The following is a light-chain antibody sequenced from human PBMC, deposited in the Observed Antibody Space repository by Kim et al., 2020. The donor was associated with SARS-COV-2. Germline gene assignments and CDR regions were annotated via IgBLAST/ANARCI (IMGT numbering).Light chain of an antibody. V-gene: IGKV2D-29*02. Sequence: PASISCKSTQSLLHSDGKAYLYWYLQKPGQSPQVLIYAVSNRFSGVPDRFSGSGSGTDFTLKISRVEAEDVGVYYCMQSIQVPITFGQGTRLDIK. CDR2: AVS. CDR3: MQSIQVPIT. CDR1: QSLLHSDGKAY. J-gene: IGKJ5*01.